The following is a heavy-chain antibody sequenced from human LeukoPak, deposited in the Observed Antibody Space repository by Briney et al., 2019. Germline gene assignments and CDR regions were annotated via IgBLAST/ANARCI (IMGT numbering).Heavy chain of an antibody. Sequence: GRSLRLSCAASGFTFSSYGMSWVRQAPGKGLEWVSAISGSGGSTYYADSVKGRFTISRDNSKNTLYLQMNSLRAEDTAVYYCAKDSGYDYFDYWGQGTLVTVSS. V-gene: IGHV3-23*01. CDR2: ISGSGGST. CDR1: GFTFSSYG. J-gene: IGHJ4*02. D-gene: IGHD5-12*01. CDR3: AKDSGYDYFDY.